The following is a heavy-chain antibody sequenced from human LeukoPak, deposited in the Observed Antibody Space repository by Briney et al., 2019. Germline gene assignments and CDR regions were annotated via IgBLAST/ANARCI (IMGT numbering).Heavy chain of an antibody. Sequence: ASVTVSCKASGYTFTSYDINWVRQATGQGLEWMGWMNPNSGNTGYAQKFQGRVTMTRNTSISTAYMELSSLRSEDTAVYYCARVYTKAIKTPDYWGQGTLVTVSS. D-gene: IGHD2-2*02. CDR1: GYTFTSYD. V-gene: IGHV1-8*01. CDR2: MNPNSGNT. CDR3: ARVYTKAIKTPDY. J-gene: IGHJ4*02.